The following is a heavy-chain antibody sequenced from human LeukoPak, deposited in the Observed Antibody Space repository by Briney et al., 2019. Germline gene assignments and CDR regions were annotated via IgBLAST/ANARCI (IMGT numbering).Heavy chain of an antibody. V-gene: IGHV4-34*01. CDR3: ARRPGYSYGYYYMDV. D-gene: IGHD5-18*01. Sequence: SETLSLTCTVSGGSISSYYWSWIRQPPGKGLEWIGEINHSGSTNYNPSLKSRVTISVDTSKNQFSLKLSSVTAADTAVYYCARRPGYSYGYYYMDVWGKGTTVTVSS. CDR1: GGSISSYY. CDR2: INHSGST. J-gene: IGHJ6*03.